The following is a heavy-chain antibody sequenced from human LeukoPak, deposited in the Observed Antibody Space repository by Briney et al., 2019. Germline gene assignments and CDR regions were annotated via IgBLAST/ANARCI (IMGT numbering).Heavy chain of an antibody. CDR3: ATSAVLTGFEY. CDR2: ISPLLGAS. D-gene: IGHD3-9*01. V-gene: IGHV1-69*13. CDR1: GGTFSDYV. J-gene: IGHJ4*02. Sequence: ASVKVSCKASGGTFSDYVISWVRQAPGQGLNWMGGISPLLGASKHTQNFHDRVTITADESTTTAYMELSDLRSADTAVYYCATSAVLTGFEYWGQGTLVTVSS.